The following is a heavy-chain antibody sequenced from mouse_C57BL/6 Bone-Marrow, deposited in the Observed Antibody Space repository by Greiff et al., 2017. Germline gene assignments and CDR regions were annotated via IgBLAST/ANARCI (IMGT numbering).Heavy chain of an antibody. Sequence: QVQLKESGPGLVAPSQSLSITCPVSGFSLTSYAISWVRPPPGKGLEWLGVIWPGGGTNYNSALKSRLSISKDNSKSQVFLKMNSLQTDDTARYYCARGTSFDYWGQGTTLTVSS. J-gene: IGHJ2*01. CDR1: GFSLTSYA. CDR3: ARGTSFDY. D-gene: IGHD3-3*01. CDR2: IWPGGGT. V-gene: IGHV2-9-1*01.